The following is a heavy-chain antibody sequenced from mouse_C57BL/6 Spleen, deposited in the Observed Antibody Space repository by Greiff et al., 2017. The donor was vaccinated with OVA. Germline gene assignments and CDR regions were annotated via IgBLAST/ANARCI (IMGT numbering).Heavy chain of an antibody. D-gene: IGHD3-1*01. CDR3: ARHVGGYAMDY. J-gene: IGHJ2*01. CDR1: GYTFTSYW. V-gene: IGHV1-53*01. CDR2: INPSNGGT. Sequence: QVQLQQPGTELVKPGASVKLSCKASGYTFTSYWMPWVKQRPGQGLEWIGDINPSNGGTNYNEKFKSKATLTVDKSSSTAYMQLSILTSEDSAVYYCARHVGGYAMDYWGQGTTLTVSS.